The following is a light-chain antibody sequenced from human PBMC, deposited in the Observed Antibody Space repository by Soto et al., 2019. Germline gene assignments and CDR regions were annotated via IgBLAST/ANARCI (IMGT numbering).Light chain of an antibody. J-gene: IGKJ5*01. CDR3: QQYGSSPIT. CDR2: GAS. CDR1: QSVSSNF. V-gene: IGKV3-20*01. Sequence: EIVLTQSPGTLSLPPGERATLSCRASQSVSSNFLAWYQQKPGQAPRLLIYGASSRATGIPDRFSGSGSGTGFTLTISRLEPEDFAVYYCQQYGSSPITFGQGTRL.